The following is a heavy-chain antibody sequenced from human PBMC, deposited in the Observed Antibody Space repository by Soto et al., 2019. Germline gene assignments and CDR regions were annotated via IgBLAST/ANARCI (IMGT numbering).Heavy chain of an antibody. J-gene: IGHJ3*02. Sequence: GGSLRLSCAASGFTFSSYWMHWVRQAPGKGLVWVSRINSDGSSTSSADSVKGRFTISRDNAKSTLYLQMISVRAEDTAVYYCARDLLYLPDPEAASDAYDIWGQGTIVT. CDR3: ARDLLYLPDPEAASDAYDI. V-gene: IGHV3-74*01. CDR1: GFTFSSYW. D-gene: IGHD6-19*01. CDR2: INSDGSST.